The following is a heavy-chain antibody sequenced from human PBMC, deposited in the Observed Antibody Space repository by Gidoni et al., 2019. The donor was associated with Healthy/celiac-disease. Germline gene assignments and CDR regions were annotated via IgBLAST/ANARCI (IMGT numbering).Heavy chain of an antibody. V-gene: IGHV4-39*01. J-gene: IGHJ4*02. CDR2: IYYSGST. D-gene: IGHD3-10*01. CDR3: ARQESLWFGELLPIDY. Sequence: LQLQESGPGLVQPSETLSLTCTVSGGSISSSSYYWGWIRQPPGKGLEWIGSIYYSGSTYYNPSLKSRVTISVDTSKNQFSLKLSSVTAADTAVYYCARQESLWFGELLPIDYWGQGTLVTVSS. CDR1: GGSISSSSYY.